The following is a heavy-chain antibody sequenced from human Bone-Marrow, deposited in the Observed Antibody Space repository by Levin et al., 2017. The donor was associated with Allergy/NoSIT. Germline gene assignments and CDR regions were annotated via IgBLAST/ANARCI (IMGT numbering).Heavy chain of an antibody. J-gene: IGHJ4*02. CDR1: GDSLSSNGVA. V-gene: IGHV6-1*01. CDR3: ARGKDSTFDY. Sequence: SQTLSLTCAISGDSLSSNGVAWNWIRQSPSRGLEWLGRTYYRSTWSNDYALSVKSRITINRDTSKNHFSLQLDSVTPEYTAVYYCARGKDSTFDYWGQGSLVSVSS. CDR2: TYYRSTWSN. D-gene: IGHD4-11*01.